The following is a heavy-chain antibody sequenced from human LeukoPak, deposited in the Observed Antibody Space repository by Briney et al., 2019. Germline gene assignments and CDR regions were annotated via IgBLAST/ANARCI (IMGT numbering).Heavy chain of an antibody. CDR1: GGTFSSYA. CDR2: IIPIFGTA. CDR3: ARGRRSPKWELPMNY. Sequence: GSSVKVFCKASGGTFSSYAISWVRQAPGQGLEWMGRIIPIFGTANYAQKFQGRVTITTDESTSTAYMELSSLRSEDTAVYYCARGRRSPKWELPMNYWGQGTLVTVSS. V-gene: IGHV1-69*05. D-gene: IGHD1-26*01. J-gene: IGHJ4*02.